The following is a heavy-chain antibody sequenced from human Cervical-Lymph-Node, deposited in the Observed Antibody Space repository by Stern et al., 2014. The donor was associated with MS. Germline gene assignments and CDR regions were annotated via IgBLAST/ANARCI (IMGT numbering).Heavy chain of an antibody. D-gene: IGHD4-17*01. CDR2: IYHSGST. Sequence: QLQLQESGSGLVKPSQTLSLTCAVSGGSSSSGGYSWSWIRQPPGKGLEWIGYIYHSGSTYYNPSLESRVNLSVDRSRNKFYLHLSSVTAADTAVYYCARSSTVTPNAFDIWGQGTMVTVSS. CDR1: GGSSSSGGYS. V-gene: IGHV4-30-2*01. CDR3: ARSSTVTPNAFDI. J-gene: IGHJ3*02.